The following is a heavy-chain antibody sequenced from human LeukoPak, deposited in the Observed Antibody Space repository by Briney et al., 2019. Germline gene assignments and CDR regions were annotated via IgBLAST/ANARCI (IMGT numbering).Heavy chain of an antibody. CDR2: IYDSTRI. D-gene: IGHD3-16*02. CDR3: AREPHYDYVWGSYRQNWFDP. V-gene: IGHV4-59*01. J-gene: IGHJ5*02. CDR1: GGSIISYY. Sequence: PSETLSLTCTVSGGSIISYYWTWVRQPPGKGLEWIGYIYDSTRIHYNPSLKSRVTISVDTSKNQFSLKLSSVTAADTAVYYCAREPHYDYVWGSYRQNWFDPWGQGTLVTVSS.